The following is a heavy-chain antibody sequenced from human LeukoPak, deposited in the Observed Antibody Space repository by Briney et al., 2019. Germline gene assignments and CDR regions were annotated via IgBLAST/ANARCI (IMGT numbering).Heavy chain of an antibody. CDR1: GGTFSSYA. V-gene: IGHV1-69*04. J-gene: IGHJ4*02. Sequence: ASVKVSCKASGGTFSSYAISWVRQAPGQGLEWMGRIIPILGIANYAQKFQGRVTITADKSTSTAYMELSSLRSEDTAVYYCAKDMVPLAVAALFDYWGQGTLVTVSS. CDR3: AKDMVPLAVAALFDY. CDR2: IIPILGIA. D-gene: IGHD6-19*01.